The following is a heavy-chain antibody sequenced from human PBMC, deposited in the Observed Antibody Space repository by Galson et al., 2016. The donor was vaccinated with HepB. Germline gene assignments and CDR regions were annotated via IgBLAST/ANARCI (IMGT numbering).Heavy chain of an antibody. J-gene: IGHJ4*02. D-gene: IGHD2/OR15-2a*01. CDR3: ARVPGFS. CDR2: IFSGGRT. V-gene: IGHV3-66*01. CDR1: GFTVSNNY. Sequence: SLRLSCAASGFTVSNNYMSWVRQAPGKGLEWVSFIFSGGRTYYTESVKCRFTISRDNSKNTMYLQMNSLRVEDTAVYYCARVPGFSWGQGTLVTVSS.